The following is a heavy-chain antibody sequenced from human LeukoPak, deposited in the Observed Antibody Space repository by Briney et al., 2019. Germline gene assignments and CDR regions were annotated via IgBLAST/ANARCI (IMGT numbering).Heavy chain of an antibody. CDR1: GGTFSSYA. J-gene: IGHJ4*02. D-gene: IGHD6-13*01. CDR3: ARDLRRGSSSWYVSGGDY. CDR2: FDPEDGET. Sequence: ASVKVSCKASGGTFSSYAISWVRQAPGQGLEWMGGFDPEDGETIYAQKFQGRVTMTEDTSTSTAYMELRSLRSDDTAVYYCARDLRRGSSSWYVSGGDYWGQGTLVTVSS. V-gene: IGHV1-69*10.